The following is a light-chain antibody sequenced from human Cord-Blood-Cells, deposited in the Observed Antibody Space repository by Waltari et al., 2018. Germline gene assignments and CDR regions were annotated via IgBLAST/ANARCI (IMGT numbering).Light chain of an antibody. CDR2: EGS. CDR3: CSYAGSSTLV. Sequence: QSALTQPASVSGSPGQSITISCTGTSSDVGSYNLVSWYQQHPGKAPKLMIYEGSKRPSGVSNRFSGSKSGQPASLTISGLQAEDEADYYCCSYAGSSTLVFGGGTKLTVL. CDR1: SSDVGSYNL. J-gene: IGLJ2*01. V-gene: IGLV2-23*01.